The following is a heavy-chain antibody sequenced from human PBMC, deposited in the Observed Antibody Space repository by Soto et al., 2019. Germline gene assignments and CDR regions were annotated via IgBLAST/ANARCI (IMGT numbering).Heavy chain of an antibody. CDR1: GDTLTELS. CDR3: ATDLQDYASSAH. J-gene: IGHJ4*02. D-gene: IGHD3-22*01. CDR2: FDPEDGET. V-gene: IGHV1-24*01. Sequence: ASVKVSCKVSGDTLTELSMRWVRQAPGKGLEWMGGFDPEDGETIYAQKFQGRVTMTEDTSTDTAYMELSSLRSGDTAVYYCATDLQDYASSAHWGQGTLVTVSS.